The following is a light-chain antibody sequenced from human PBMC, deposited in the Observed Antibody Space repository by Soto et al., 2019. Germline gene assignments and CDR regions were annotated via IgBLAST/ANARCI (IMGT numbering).Light chain of an antibody. CDR1: SSNIGSYT. V-gene: IGLV1-44*01. Sequence: QSALTQPPSASGTPGQRVTISCSGSSSNIGSYTVNWYQQLPGAAPKLLIYSNDQRPSGVPDRFSGSKSGTSASLAISGLQSEDEADYYCAAWDDSLNGLFGGGTKLTVL. CDR2: SND. CDR3: AAWDDSLNGL. J-gene: IGLJ2*01.